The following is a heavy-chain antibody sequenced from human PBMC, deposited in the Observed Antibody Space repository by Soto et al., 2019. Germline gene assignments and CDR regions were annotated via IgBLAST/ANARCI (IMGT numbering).Heavy chain of an antibody. CDR1: GGSINNYY. Sequence: PSETLSLTCTVSGGSINNYYWSWIRQPAGKGLEWIGRIYPSGNTNYNPSLKSQVIMSVDTSKDQFSLKLNSVTAADTAVYYCARGSLTMDVWGQGTTVTVSS. CDR2: IYPSGNT. V-gene: IGHV4-4*07. CDR3: ARGSLTMDV. J-gene: IGHJ6*02. D-gene: IGHD3-10*01.